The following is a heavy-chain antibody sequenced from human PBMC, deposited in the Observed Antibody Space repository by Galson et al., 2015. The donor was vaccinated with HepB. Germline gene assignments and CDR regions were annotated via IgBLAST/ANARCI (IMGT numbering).Heavy chain of an antibody. Sequence: SLRLSCAASGFTFSSYAMHWVRQAPGKGLEWVSPISSSSSYIYYADSVKGRFTISRDNAKNSLYLQMNSLRAEDTAVYYCARDSLIGGTVDYWGQGTLVTVSS. CDR2: ISSSSSYI. V-gene: IGHV3-21*01. CDR1: GFTFSSYA. J-gene: IGHJ4*02. CDR3: ARDSLIGGTVDY. D-gene: IGHD1-14*01.